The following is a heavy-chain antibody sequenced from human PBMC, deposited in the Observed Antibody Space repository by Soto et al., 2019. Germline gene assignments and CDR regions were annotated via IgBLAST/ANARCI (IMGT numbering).Heavy chain of an antibody. D-gene: IGHD4-4*01. CDR3: AKDLDYSNPTLDY. CDR2: IYYSGST. V-gene: IGHV4-39*02. Sequence: SETLSLTCTVSGGSISSSSYYWGWIRQPPGKGLEWIGSIYYSGSTYYNPSLKSRVTISVDTSKNQFSLRAEDTAVYYCAKDLDYSNPTLDYWGQGTLVTVSS. J-gene: IGHJ4*02. CDR1: GGSISSSSYY.